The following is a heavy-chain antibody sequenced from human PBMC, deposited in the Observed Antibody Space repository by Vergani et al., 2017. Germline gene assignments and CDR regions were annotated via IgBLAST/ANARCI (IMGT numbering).Heavy chain of an antibody. CDR3: TRDFRYSGYDYYYYGMDV. CDR1: GFTFVDYA. V-gene: IGHV3-49*03. D-gene: IGHD5-12*01. CDR2: IRSKAYGWTT. J-gene: IGHJ6*02. Sequence: EVQLVESGGGLVQPGRSLRLSCTASGFTFVDYAMSWFRQAPGKGLEWVGFIRSKAYGWTTEYAASVKGRFTISRDDSKSIAYLQMNSLKTEDTAVYYCTRDFRYSGYDYYYYGMDVWGQGTTVTVSS.